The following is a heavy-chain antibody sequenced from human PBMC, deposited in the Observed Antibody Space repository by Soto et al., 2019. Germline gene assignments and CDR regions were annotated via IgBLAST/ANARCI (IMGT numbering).Heavy chain of an antibody. CDR2: ISGSGGST. J-gene: IGHJ2*01. D-gene: IGHD4-17*01. CDR1: GFTFSSYA. V-gene: IGHV3-23*01. Sequence: EVQLLESGGGLVQPGGSLRLSCAASGFTFSSYAMSWVRQAPGKALEWVSAISGSGGSTYYADSVKGRFTISRDNSKNTLYLQMNSLRAEDTAVYYCARDPTVTTEWYFDLWGRGTLVTVSS. CDR3: ARDPTVTTEWYFDL.